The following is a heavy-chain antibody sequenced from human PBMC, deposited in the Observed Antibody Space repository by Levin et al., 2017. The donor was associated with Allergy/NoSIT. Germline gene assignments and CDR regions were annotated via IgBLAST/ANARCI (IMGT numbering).Heavy chain of an antibody. CDR2: INPNNGGT. V-gene: IGHV1-2*02. J-gene: IGHJ4*02. CDR1: GYIFTSNY. CDR3: ARTPAGPSIADF. Sequence: ASVKVSCKASGYIFTSNYIHWVRQAPGQGLEWMGWINPNNGGTNYVQKFRGRVTMTRDTSITTAYMELSRLRSDDTAVYYCARTPAGPSIADFWGQGTLVTVSS. D-gene: IGHD1-14*01.